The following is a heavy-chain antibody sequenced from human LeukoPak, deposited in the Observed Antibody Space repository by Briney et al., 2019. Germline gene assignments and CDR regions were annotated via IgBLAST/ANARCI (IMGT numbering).Heavy chain of an antibody. CDR3: ARDRHTVYFDY. CDR2: IWYDGSTQ. Sequence: GGSLRLSCVVSGFTFSSYGLHWVRQPPGKGLEWVAVIWYDGSTQIYADSVKGRFTISRDNSKNTVFLQMNILRAEDTAVYFCARDRHTVYFDYWSQGTLVTVSS. J-gene: IGHJ4*02. V-gene: IGHV3-33*01. CDR1: GFTFSSYG.